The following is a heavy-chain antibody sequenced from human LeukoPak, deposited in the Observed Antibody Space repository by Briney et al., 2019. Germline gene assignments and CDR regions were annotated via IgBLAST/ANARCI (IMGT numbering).Heavy chain of an antibody. D-gene: IGHD2-8*01. V-gene: IGHV3-21*01. CDR1: GFTFSSYS. Sequence: GGSLRLSCAASGFTFSSYSMNWVRQAPGKGLEWVSSISSSSSYIYYADSVKGRFTISRDNAKNSLYLQMNSLRAEDTAVYYCARVQYCTNGVCYPEPLDYWGQGTLVTVSS. CDR2: ISSSSSYI. J-gene: IGHJ4*02. CDR3: ARVQYCTNGVCYPEPLDY.